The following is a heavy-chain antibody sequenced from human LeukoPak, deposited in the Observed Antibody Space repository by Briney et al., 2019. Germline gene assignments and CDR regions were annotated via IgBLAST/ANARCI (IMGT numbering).Heavy chain of an antibody. CDR2: ISYDGSNK. V-gene: IGHV3-30*19. D-gene: IGHD2-21*02. J-gene: IGHJ4*02. CDR3: ARDLSGGDCLY. CDR1: GFTFSSYG. Sequence: PGGSLRLSCAASGFTFSSYGMHWVRQAPGKGLEWVAVISYDGSNKYYADSVKGRFTISRDNSKNTLYLQMNSLRAEDTAVYYCARDLSGGDCLYWGQGTLVTVSS.